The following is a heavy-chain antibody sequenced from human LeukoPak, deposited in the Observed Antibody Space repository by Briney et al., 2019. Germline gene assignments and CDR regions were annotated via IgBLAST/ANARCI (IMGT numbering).Heavy chain of an antibody. Sequence: GGSLRLSCAASGFTFSSYEMNWVRQAPGKGLEWVSYISSSGSTIYYADSVKGRFTITRDNVKNTLYLQMNSLRAEDTAVCYCARVPYDSSGYYYSFDYWGQGTLVTVSS. V-gene: IGHV3-48*03. J-gene: IGHJ4*02. CDR3: ARVPYDSSGYYYSFDY. CDR1: GFTFSSYE. CDR2: ISSSGSTI. D-gene: IGHD3-22*01.